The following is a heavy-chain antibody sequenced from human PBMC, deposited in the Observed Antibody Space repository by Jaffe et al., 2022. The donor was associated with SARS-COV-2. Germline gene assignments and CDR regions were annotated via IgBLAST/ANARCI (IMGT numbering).Heavy chain of an antibody. CDR2: ISWNSGTI. CDR1: GFTFDDYA. V-gene: IGHV3-9*01. D-gene: IGHD3-16*02. J-gene: IGHJ4*02. CDR3: ARDNGRGRRLGELSLPDY. Sequence: EVQLVESGGGLVQPGRSLRLSCAASGFTFDDYAMHWVRQAPGKGLEWVSGISWNSGTIVYVDSVKGRFTIYRDNAKNSLYLQMNSLRVDDTALYYCARDNGRGRRLGELSLPDYWGRGTLVTVSS.